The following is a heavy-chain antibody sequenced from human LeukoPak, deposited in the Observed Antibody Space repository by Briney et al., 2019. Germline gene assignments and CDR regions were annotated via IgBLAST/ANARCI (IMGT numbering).Heavy chain of an antibody. J-gene: IGHJ4*02. CDR2: IYYSGST. D-gene: IGHD2-21*01. V-gene: IGHV4-31*03. CDR1: GGSISSGGYY. Sequence: PSETLSLTCTVSGGSISSGGYYWSWIRQHPGKGLEWIGYIYYSGSTYYNPSLKSRVTISVDTSKNQFSLKLSSVTAADTAVYYCARGSPFSQAMSDCGGPGCGPRRPTHTVTRPPAFDYWGQGTLVTVSS. CDR3: ARGSPFSQAMSDCGGPGCGPRRPTHTVTRPPAFDY.